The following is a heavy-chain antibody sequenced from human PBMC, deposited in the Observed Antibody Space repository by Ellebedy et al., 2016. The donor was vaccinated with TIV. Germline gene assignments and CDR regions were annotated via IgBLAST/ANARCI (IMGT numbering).Heavy chain of an antibody. CDR2: ISSSGSTI. D-gene: IGHD3-3*01. J-gene: IGHJ4*02. CDR3: ARAGITIFGVVTSLDY. V-gene: IGHV3-11*04. Sequence: GGSLRLXXAASGFTFSDYYMSWIRQAPGKGLEWVSYISSSGSTIYYADSVKGRFTISRDNAKNSLYLQMNSLRAEDTAVYYCARAGITIFGVVTSLDYWGQGTLVTVSS. CDR1: GFTFSDYY.